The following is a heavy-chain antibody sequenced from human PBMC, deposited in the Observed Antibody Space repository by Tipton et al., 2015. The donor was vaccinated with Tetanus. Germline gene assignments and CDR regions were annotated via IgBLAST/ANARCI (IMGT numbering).Heavy chain of an antibody. V-gene: IGHV3-23*01. J-gene: IGHJ4*02. D-gene: IGHD3-22*01. CDR1: GFTFSSYA. CDR3: AKDQGVTYYYDSSGYRTEDY. CDR2: ISGSGGST. Sequence: SLRLSCAASGFTFSSYAMSWARQAPGKGLEWVSAISGSGGSTYYADSVKGRFTISRDNSKNTLYLQMNSLRAEDTAVYYCAKDQGVTYYYDSSGYRTEDYWGQGTLVTVSS.